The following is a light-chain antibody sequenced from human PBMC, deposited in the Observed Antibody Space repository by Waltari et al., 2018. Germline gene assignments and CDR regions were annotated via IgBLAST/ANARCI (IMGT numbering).Light chain of an antibody. Sequence: EIVLTQSPGTLSLSPGERATLSCRASQSVSSSYLAWYQQKPGQAPRLLIYGASSRATGIPDRFRGSGSGTDLTLTISRLEPEDFAVYYCQQYGSSPPRYTFGQGTKLEIK. V-gene: IGKV3-20*01. CDR1: QSVSSSY. J-gene: IGKJ2*01. CDR3: QQYGSSPPRYT. CDR2: GAS.